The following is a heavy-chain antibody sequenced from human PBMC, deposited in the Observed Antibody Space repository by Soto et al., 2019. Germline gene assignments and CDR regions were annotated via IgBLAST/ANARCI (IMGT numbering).Heavy chain of an antibody. CDR3: AKTRVATWGGFDY. J-gene: IGHJ4*02. Sequence: QVQLVESGGGVVQPGRSLRLSCAASGFTFSSYGMHWFRQAPGKGLEWVAVISYDGSNKYYADSVKGRFTISRDNSKNTLYLQMNSLRAEDTAVYYCAKTRVATWGGFDYWGQGTLVTVSS. D-gene: IGHD5-12*01. CDR2: ISYDGSNK. V-gene: IGHV3-30*18. CDR1: GFTFSSYG.